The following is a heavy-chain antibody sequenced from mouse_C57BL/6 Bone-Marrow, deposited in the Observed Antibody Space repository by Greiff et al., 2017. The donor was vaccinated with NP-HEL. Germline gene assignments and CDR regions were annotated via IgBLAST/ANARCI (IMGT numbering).Heavy chain of an antibody. V-gene: IGHV1-69*01. Sequence: QVQLQQPGAELVMPGASVKLSCKASGYTFTSYWMHWVKQRPGQGLEWIGEIDPSDSYTNYNQKFKGKSTLTVDKSSSTAYMQLSSLTSEDSAVYYCARANYYGSSPLYAMDYWGQGTSVTVSS. CDR3: ARANYYGSSPLYAMDY. J-gene: IGHJ4*01. D-gene: IGHD1-1*01. CDR2: IDPSDSYT. CDR1: GYTFTSYW.